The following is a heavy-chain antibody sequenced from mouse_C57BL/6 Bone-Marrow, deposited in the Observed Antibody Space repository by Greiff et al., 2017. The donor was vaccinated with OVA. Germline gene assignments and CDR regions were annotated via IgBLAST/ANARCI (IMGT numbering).Heavy chain of an antibody. Sequence: QVQLQQPGAELVMPGASVKLSCKASGYTFTSYWMHWVKQRPGQGLEWIGEIDLSDSYTNYNQKFKGKSPLTVDKSSSTAYMQLSSLTSEDSAVYYCARALITTVVASPYAMDYWGQGTSVTVSS. V-gene: IGHV1-69*01. CDR1: GYTFTSYW. CDR3: ARALITTVVASPYAMDY. J-gene: IGHJ4*01. D-gene: IGHD1-1*01. CDR2: IDLSDSYT.